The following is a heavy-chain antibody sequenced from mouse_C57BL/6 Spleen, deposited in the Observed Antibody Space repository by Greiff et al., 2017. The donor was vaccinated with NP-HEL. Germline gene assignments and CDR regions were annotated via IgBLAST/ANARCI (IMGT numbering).Heavy chain of an antibody. D-gene: IGHD2-3*01. Sequence: QVQLQQSGPELVKPGASVKISCKASGYAFSSSWMNWVKQRPGKGLEWIGRIYPGDGDTNSNGKFKGKATLTADKSSSTAYMQLSSLTSDDSAVYFCARGGVDGYLAWFAYWGQGTLVTVSA. CDR3: ARGGVDGYLAWFAY. CDR2: IYPGDGDT. J-gene: IGHJ3*01. V-gene: IGHV1-82*01. CDR1: GYAFSSSW.